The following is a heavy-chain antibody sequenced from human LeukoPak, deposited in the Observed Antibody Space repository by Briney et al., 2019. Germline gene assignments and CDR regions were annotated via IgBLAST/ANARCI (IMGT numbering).Heavy chain of an antibody. CDR1: GFTFSSYG. D-gene: IGHD3-10*01. V-gene: IGHV3-30*18. J-gene: IGHJ4*02. CDR2: ISYDGSNK. Sequence: TGGSLRLSCAASGFTFSSYGMHWVRQAPGKGLEWVAVISYDGSNKYYADSVKGRFTISRDNSKNTLYLQMNSLRAEDTAVYYCAKDGIYGSGSYSLYYFDYWGQGTLVTVSS. CDR3: AKDGIYGSGSYSLYYFDY.